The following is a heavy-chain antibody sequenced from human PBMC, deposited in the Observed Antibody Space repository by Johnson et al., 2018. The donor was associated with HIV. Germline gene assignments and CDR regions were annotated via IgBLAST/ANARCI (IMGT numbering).Heavy chain of an antibody. CDR3: ARDLDTAMVTCAFDI. Sequence: EKLVESGGGLVQPGGSLRLSCAASGFTVSSNYMSWVRQAPGKGLEWVSVIYSGGSTYYADSAKGRFTISRDNSKNTLYLQMNSLRVEDTAMYYCARDLDTAMVTCAFDIWGRGTRVTVSS. V-gene: IGHV3-66*02. CDR1: GFTVSSNY. J-gene: IGHJ3*02. D-gene: IGHD5-18*01. CDR2: IYSGGST.